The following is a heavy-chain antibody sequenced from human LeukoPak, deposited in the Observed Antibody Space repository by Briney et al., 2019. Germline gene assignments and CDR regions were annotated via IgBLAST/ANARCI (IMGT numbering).Heavy chain of an antibody. J-gene: IGHJ4*02. CDR2: IIPIFGTA. V-gene: IGHV1-69*13. Sequence: ASVKVSCKASGGTFSSYAISWVRQAPGQGLEWMGGIIPIFGTANYAQKFQGRVTITADESTSTAYMELSSLRSEDTAVYYCARGPHGGLRGYFDYWGQGTLVTVSS. CDR3: ARGPHGGLRGYFDY. D-gene: IGHD5-12*01. CDR1: GGTFSSYA.